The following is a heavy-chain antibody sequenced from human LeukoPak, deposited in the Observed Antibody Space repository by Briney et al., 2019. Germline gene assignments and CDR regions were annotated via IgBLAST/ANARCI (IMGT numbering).Heavy chain of an antibody. CDR3: ASPYYDSKEGAFDI. J-gene: IGHJ3*02. D-gene: IGHD3-22*01. Sequence: GGSLRLSCAASGFTFSSYWMSWVRQAPGKGLEWVANIKQDGSEKYYVDSVKGRFTISRDNAKNSLYLQTNSLRAEDTAVYYCASPYYDSKEGAFDIWGQGTMVTVSS. CDR1: GFTFSSYW. CDR2: IKQDGSEK. V-gene: IGHV3-7*01.